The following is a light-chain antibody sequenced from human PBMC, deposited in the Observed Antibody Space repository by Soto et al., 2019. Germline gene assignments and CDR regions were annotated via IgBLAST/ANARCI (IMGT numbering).Light chain of an antibody. J-gene: IGKJ2*02. CDR2: GAS. CDR3: QQYGSSAWT. V-gene: IGKV3-20*01. CDR1: QSVSSSY. Sequence: EIVLTQSPGTLSLSPGERATLSCRASQSVSSSYLAWYQPKPSQAPRLLIYGASSRATGIPDRFSGSGSGTDFTLTISRLEPEDFAVYYCQQYGSSAWTFGQGTKLEIK.